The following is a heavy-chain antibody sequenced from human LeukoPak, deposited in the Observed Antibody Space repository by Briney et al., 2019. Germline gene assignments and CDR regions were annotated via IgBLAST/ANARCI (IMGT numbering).Heavy chain of an antibody. D-gene: IGHD3-3*01. CDR1: GFTFSSYA. V-gene: IGHV3-30*04. Sequence: GGSLRLSCAASGFTFSSYAMHWVRQAPGKGLEWVAVISYDGSNKYYADSVKGRFTISRDNSKNTLYLQMNSLRAEDTAVYYCARGSRLGVVGRDAFDIWGQGTMVTVSS. J-gene: IGHJ3*02. CDR2: ISYDGSNK. CDR3: ARGSRLGVVGRDAFDI.